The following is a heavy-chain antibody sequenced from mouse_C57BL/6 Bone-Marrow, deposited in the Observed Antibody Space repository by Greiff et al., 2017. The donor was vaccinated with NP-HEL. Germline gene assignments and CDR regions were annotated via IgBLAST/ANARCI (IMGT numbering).Heavy chain of an antibody. J-gene: IGHJ1*03. Sequence: EVQGVESGGGLVQPGGSLKLSCAASGFTFSDYYMYWVRQTPEKRLEWVAYISNGGGSTYYPDTVKGRFTISRDNAKNTLYLQMSRLKSEDTAMYYCARRGGITTVVADWYFDVWGTGTTVTVSS. V-gene: IGHV5-12*01. CDR1: GFTFSDYY. CDR2: ISNGGGST. CDR3: ARRGGITTVVADWYFDV. D-gene: IGHD1-1*01.